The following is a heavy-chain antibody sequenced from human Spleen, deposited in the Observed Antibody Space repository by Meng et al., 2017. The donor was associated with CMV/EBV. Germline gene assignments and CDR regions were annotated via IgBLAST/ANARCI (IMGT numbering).Heavy chain of an antibody. CDR3: ARGREAAYYYYGMDV. Sequence: SVKVSCKASGGTFSSYAISWVRQAPGQGLEWMGGIIPIFGTANYAQKFQGRVTITRNTSISTAYMELSSLRSEDTAVYYCARGREAAYYYYGMDVWGQGTTVTVSS. J-gene: IGHJ6*02. CDR1: GGTFSSYA. V-gene: IGHV1-69*05. D-gene: IGHD6-13*01. CDR2: IIPIFGTA.